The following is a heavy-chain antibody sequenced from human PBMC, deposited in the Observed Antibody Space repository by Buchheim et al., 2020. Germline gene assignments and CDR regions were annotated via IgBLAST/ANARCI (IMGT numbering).Heavy chain of an antibody. CDR2: ITGNGGTI. D-gene: IGHD3-3*01. V-gene: IGHV3-23*01. J-gene: IGHJ4*02. Sequence: EVQLLESGGGLVQPGGSLRLSCAASGFIFSTYAMNWVRQAPGKGLEWVSIITGNGGTISYADSVKGRFSISRDDSKNTLYLQMNSLRAEDTAVYYCANSVRYYDFWSGFDYWGQGTL. CDR1: GFIFSTYA. CDR3: ANSVRYYDFWSGFDY.